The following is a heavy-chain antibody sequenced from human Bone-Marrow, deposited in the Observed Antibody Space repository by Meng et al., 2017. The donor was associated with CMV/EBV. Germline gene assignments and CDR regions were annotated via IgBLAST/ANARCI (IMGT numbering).Heavy chain of an antibody. J-gene: IGHJ4*02. Sequence: GESLKISCAASGFTLSTYAMYWVRQAPGKGLEWVAVISYDRSNKYYADSVKGRFTISRDNSKNTLYLHMNRLRAEDTALYYCARDQGLYSDDVYYFADWGPGKLVTVSS. D-gene: IGHD2-8*01. CDR3: ARDQGLYSDDVYYFAD. V-gene: IGHV3-30-3*01. CDR1: GFTLSTYA. CDR2: ISYDRSNK.